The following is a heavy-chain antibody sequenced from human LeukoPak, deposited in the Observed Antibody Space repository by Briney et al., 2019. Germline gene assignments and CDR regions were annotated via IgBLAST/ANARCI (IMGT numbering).Heavy chain of an antibody. CDR3: ARGYPREEFTVTYYFDY. CDR2: IKQDGSEN. J-gene: IGHJ4*02. Sequence: PGGSLRLSCAASGFTFSSYWMSWVRQAPGKGLEWVANIKQDGSENYYVDSVKGRFTISRDNAKNSLYLQMNSLRAEDTAVYYCARGYPREEFTVTYYFDYWGQGTLVTVSS. V-gene: IGHV3-7*01. CDR1: GFTFSSYW. D-gene: IGHD4-17*01.